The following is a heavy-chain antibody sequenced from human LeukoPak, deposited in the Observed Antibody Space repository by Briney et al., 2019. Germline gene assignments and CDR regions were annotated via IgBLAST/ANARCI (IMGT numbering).Heavy chain of an antibody. CDR1: GGSISSCSYY. V-gene: IGHV4-61*02. CDR3: ARVTTGGYYNY. J-gene: IGHJ4*02. D-gene: IGHD3-22*01. Sequence: SETLSLTCTVSGGSISSCSYYWSWIRQPAGKGLEWIGRIYTSGSTNYNPPLTSRVTISLDTSENHFSLKLSSVTAADTAVYYCARVTTGGYYNYWGQGTLVTVSS. CDR2: IYTSGST.